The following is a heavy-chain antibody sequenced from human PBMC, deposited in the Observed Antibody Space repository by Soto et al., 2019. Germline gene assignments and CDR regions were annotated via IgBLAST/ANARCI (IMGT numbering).Heavy chain of an antibody. V-gene: IGHV3-30-3*01. CDR1: GFTFSSYA. D-gene: IGHD6-13*01. Sequence: PGGSLRLSCAASGFTFSSYAMHWVRQAPGKGLEWVAVISYDGSNKYYADSVKGRFTISRDNSKNTLYLQMNSLRAEDTAVFYFARNRVPQAGMGDWFDPWGQGTLVTVSS. J-gene: IGHJ5*02. CDR3: ARNRVPQAGMGDWFDP. CDR2: ISYDGSNK.